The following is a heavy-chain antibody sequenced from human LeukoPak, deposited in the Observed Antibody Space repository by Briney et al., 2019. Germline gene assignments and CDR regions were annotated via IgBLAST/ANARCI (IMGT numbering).Heavy chain of an antibody. CDR3: AKSGSGSYYKGGYDN. J-gene: IGHJ4*02. D-gene: IGHD3-10*01. Sequence: GGSLRLSCAASGFTFSSYAMSWVRQAPGKGLDWVSADSGSGGSTYYADSVKGRFTISRDNSKNTLYLQMNSLRAEDTALYYCAKSGSGSYYKGGYDNWGQGTLVTVSS. V-gene: IGHV3-23*01. CDR2: DSGSGGST. CDR1: GFTFSSYA.